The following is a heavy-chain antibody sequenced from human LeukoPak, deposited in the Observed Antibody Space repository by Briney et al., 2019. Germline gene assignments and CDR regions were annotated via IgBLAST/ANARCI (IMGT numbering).Heavy chain of an antibody. CDR2: IYYSGST. CDR3: ARDLDSLAAFDI. V-gene: IGHV4-31*03. D-gene: IGHD3/OR15-3a*01. Sequence: SETLSLTCTVSGGSISSGGYYWSWIRQHPGKGLEWIGYIYYSGSTYYNPSLKSRVTISVDTSKNQFSLKLSSVTAADTAVYYCARDLDSLAAFDIWGQGTMVTVSS. J-gene: IGHJ3*02. CDR1: GGSISSGGYY.